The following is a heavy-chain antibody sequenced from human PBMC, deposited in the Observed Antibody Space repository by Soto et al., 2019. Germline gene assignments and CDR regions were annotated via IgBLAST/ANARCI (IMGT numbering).Heavy chain of an antibody. CDR3: ARAWIPIEAEYSSSSGNWFDP. J-gene: IGHJ5*02. Sequence: PSETLSLTCTVSGGSISSGDYYWSWIRQPPGKGLEWIGYIYYSGSTYYNPSLKSRVTISVDTSKNQFSLKLSSVTAADTAVYYCARAWIPIEAEYSSSSGNWFDPWGQGTLVTVSS. CDR1: GGSISSGDYY. D-gene: IGHD6-6*01. V-gene: IGHV4-30-4*01. CDR2: IYYSGST.